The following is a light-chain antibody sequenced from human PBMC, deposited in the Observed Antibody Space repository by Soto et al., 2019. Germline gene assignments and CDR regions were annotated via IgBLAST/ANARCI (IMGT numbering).Light chain of an antibody. V-gene: IGKV3-20*01. CDR3: QQYGRSPLT. CDR1: QSVSSTY. CDR2: GAS. Sequence: IVLTQSPGTLSLSPGERATLSCRASQSVSSTYLAWYQQKPGQAPRLLIYGASSRATGIPDRFSGSGSGTDFTLTIRRLEPEDPAFYYCQQYGRSPLTFGGGTKVDIK. J-gene: IGKJ4*01.